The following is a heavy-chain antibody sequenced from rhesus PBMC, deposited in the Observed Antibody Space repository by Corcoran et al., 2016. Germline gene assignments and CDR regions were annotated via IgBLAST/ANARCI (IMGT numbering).Heavy chain of an antibody. CDR2: IYWNDSK. CDR1: GFSIITSGTG. J-gene: IGHJ4*01. CDR3: ARVLRYSGRSGHY. V-gene: IGHV2-95*01. D-gene: IGHD6-19*01. Sequence: QVTLKESGPALVKPTQTLTLTCTFSGFSIITSGTGVGWIRPPPGKALEWLASIYWNDSKYYSTSLKSRLTISKDTSKNQVVLTMTNMDPVDTATYYCARVLRYSGRSGHYWGQGVLVTVSS.